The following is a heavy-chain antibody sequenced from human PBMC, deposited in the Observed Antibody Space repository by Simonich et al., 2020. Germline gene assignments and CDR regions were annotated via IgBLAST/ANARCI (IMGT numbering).Heavy chain of an antibody. J-gene: IGHJ4*02. CDR2: ISAYKGNT. V-gene: IGHV1-18*01. CDR1: GYTFTSYG. D-gene: IGHD6-13*01. CDR3: ARDQGGRAAAATDY. Sequence: QVQLVQSGAEVKKPGASVKVYCKASGYTFTSYGISWVRQAPGQGLEWMGVISAYKGNTNYAQKLEGRVTMTTDTYTSTAYMELRSLRSDDTAVYYCARDQGGRAAAATDYWGQGTLVTVSS.